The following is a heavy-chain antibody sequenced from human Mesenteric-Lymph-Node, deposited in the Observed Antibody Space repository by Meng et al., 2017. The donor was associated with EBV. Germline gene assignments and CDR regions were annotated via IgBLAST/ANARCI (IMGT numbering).Heavy chain of an antibody. CDR1: GDSVSSNSVG. J-gene: IGHJ4*02. V-gene: IGHV6-1*01. CDR3: ARAVAGKGTYDS. Sequence: QVTLQQSGPGLVKPSQTLSLPCAISGDSVSSNSVGWAWIRQSPSRGLEWLGRTYYRSKWYNDYALSVESRITMNPDTSKNQFSLQLNSVTPDDTALYYCARAVAGKGTYDSWGQGTLVTVSS. CDR2: TYYRSKWYN. D-gene: IGHD6-19*01.